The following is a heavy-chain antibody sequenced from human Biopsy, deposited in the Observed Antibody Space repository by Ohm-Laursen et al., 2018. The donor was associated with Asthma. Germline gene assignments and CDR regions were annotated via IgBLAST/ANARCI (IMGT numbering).Heavy chain of an antibody. D-gene: IGHD2-15*01. J-gene: IGHJ2*01. CDR2: ISYSGST. CDR3: ARVPTTLRYFDL. Sequence: SDTLSLTWPVSGGSVSSGSYYWSWIRQPPGKGLAWVSYISYSGSTDYNPSLKSRLTISMDTSKNQFSLKPSSVTAADTAVYYCARVPTTLRYFDLWGRGTLVTVSS. V-gene: IGHV4-61*01. CDR1: GGSVSSGSYY.